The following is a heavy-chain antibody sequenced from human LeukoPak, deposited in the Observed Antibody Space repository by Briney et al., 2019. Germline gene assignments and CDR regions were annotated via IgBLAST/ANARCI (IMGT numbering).Heavy chain of an antibody. CDR3: ARDQRYIYGHDY. V-gene: IGHV3-7*01. J-gene: IGHJ4*02. CDR2: IKQDGREK. Sequence: GGSLRLSCAASGFTFSSYWMSWVRQAPGKGLEWVANIKQDGREKYYVDSVKGRFTSSRDNAKNSLYLQMNSLRDEDTAVYYCARDQRYIYGHDYWGQGTLVTVSS. D-gene: IGHD5-18*01. CDR1: GFTFSSYW.